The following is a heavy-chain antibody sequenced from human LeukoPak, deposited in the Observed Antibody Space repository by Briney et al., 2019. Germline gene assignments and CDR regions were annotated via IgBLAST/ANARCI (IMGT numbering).Heavy chain of an antibody. V-gene: IGHV3-72*01. Sequence: GGSLRLSCAASGFTFTDHWMDWVRQAPGKGLEWVARITNKAASYTTHYAASVKGRFIISRDDSQNSIHLQMNSLKTEDTAVYYCARDGILGYWGRGTLVTVSP. CDR3: ARDGILGY. CDR2: ITNKAASYTT. D-gene: IGHD7-27*01. CDR1: GFTFTDHW. J-gene: IGHJ4*02.